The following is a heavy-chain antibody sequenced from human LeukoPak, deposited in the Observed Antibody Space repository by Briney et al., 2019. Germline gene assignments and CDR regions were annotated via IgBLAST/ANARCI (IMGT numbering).Heavy chain of an antibody. CDR2: IYYSGRT. J-gene: IGHJ1*01. CDR3: ARRRYYDGSGYLE. D-gene: IGHD3-22*01. CDR1: GDSVSRSDSY. V-gene: IGHV4-39*01. Sequence: SETLSLTCSVSGDSVSRSDSYWDWIRQPPGKGLEWIGTIYYSGRTYYSPSLKSRVTMSVDPSNNQFSLNLRSVTTADTAVYYCARRRYYDGSGYLEWGQGTLLSVSS.